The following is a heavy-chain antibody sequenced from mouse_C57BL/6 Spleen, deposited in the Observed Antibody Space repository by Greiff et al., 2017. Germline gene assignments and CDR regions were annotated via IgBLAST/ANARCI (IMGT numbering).Heavy chain of an antibody. J-gene: IGHJ2*01. CDR1: GYTFTSYW. D-gene: IGHD1-1*01. CDR2: IDPNSGGT. V-gene: IGHV1-72*01. CDR3: ARGSNTAVEADD. Sequence: VQLQQPGAELVKPGASVKLSCKASGYTFTSYWMHWVKQRPGRGLEWLGRIDPNSGGTKYTEKFKSKATLTVDKPSSTAYMQRSSLTSEDSAVYYCARGSNTAVEADDWGQGTTLTVSS.